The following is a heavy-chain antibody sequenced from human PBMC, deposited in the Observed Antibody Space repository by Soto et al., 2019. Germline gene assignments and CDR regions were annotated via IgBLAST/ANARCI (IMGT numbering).Heavy chain of an antibody. J-gene: IGHJ4*02. CDR2: IFHSGST. CDR1: SGSISTSNW. CDR3: AMRRYNWNDYYFDY. Sequence: QVQLQESGPGLVKPSGTLSLTCAVSSGSISTSNWWNWVRQPPGKGLEWIGEIFHSGSTNYNPSLKSRVTISVDKSKNQFSLRLSSVTAADTAVYYCAMRRYNWNDYYFDYWGQGTLVTVSS. V-gene: IGHV4-4*02. D-gene: IGHD1-1*01.